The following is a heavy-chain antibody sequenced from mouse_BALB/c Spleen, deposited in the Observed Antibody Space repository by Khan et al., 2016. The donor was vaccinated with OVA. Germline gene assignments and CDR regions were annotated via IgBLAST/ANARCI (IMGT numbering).Heavy chain of an antibody. D-gene: IGHD2-4*01. Sequence: VQLKESGSGLVKPSQSLSLTCTVTGYSITSEYTWNWIRQFPGNTLEWMGFISYSGNTRYNPSLKSRISITRDTSKNQFFLQLNSVTSDDTATYFCARKDYYDYDPFPYWGQGTLVTVSA. CDR2: ISYSGNT. J-gene: IGHJ3*01. CDR3: ARKDYYDYDPFPY. CDR1: GYSITSEYT. V-gene: IGHV3-2*02.